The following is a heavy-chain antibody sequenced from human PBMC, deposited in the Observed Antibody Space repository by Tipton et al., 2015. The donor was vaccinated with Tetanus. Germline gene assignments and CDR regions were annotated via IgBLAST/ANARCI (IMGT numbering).Heavy chain of an antibody. CDR2: IYRSGSA. Sequence: TLSLTCVVSGYSISSGYYWGWIRQPPGKGPEWTASIYRSGSASYNPSLKSRVTISVDTSKNQFSLNLSSLTAADTAVYYCARVPPLATVYFDYWGQGTLVTVSS. CDR1: GYSISSGYY. D-gene: IGHD5-24*01. V-gene: IGHV4-38-2*01. J-gene: IGHJ4*02. CDR3: ARVPPLATVYFDY.